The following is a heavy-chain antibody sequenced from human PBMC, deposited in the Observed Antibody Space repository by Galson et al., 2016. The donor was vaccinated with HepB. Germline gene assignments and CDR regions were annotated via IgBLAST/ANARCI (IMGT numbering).Heavy chain of an antibody. V-gene: IGHV3-33*01. Sequence: SLRLSCAASGFTFSSYGMHWVRQAPGKGLEWVAVIWYDGSNKYYADSVKGRFTIPRDNSKNTLYLQMNSLRAEDTAVYYCAVSSGWRPEFDYWGQGTLVTVSS. CDR1: GFTFSSYG. CDR3: AVSSGWRPEFDY. J-gene: IGHJ4*02. CDR2: IWYDGSNK. D-gene: IGHD6-19*01.